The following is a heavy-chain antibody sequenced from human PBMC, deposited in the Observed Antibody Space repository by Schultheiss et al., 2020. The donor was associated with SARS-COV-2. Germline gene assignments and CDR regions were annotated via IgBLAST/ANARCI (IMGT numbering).Heavy chain of an antibody. Sequence: GESLKISCAASGFTVSSNYMSWVRQAPGKGLEWVSRINSDGSSTSYADSVKGRFTISRDNAKNTLYLQMDSLRTEDTAVYYCARGPESGAFDVWGLGTMVTVSS. J-gene: IGHJ3*01. CDR1: GFTVSSNY. V-gene: IGHV3-74*01. CDR3: ARGPESGAFDV. D-gene: IGHD6-25*01. CDR2: INSDGSST.